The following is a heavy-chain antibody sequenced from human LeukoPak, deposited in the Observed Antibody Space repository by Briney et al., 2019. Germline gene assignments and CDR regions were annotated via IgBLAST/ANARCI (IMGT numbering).Heavy chain of an antibody. CDR2: VWHDGSKT. Sequence: PGRSLKLSCAASGFTFSGCHIHWVRQAPGMGLEWVALVWHDGSKTYYADSVKGRFTVSRDNSKNTLFLQMNSLRAEDTGVYYCAKDSNDNGDYNYFDFWGQGTRVTVSS. D-gene: IGHD4-17*01. J-gene: IGHJ4*02. V-gene: IGHV3-33*06. CDR3: AKDSNDNGDYNYFDF. CDR1: GFTFSGCH.